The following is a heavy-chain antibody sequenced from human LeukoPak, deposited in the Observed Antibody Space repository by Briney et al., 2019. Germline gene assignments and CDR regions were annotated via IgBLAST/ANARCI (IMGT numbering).Heavy chain of an antibody. V-gene: IGHV3-30*02. D-gene: IGHD1-26*01. CDR1: GFSFSDYG. CDR2: VRYDGITQ. J-gene: IGHJ4*02. Sequence: SGGSLRLSCAASGFSFSDYGMHWVRQAPGKALEWVAFVRYDGITQFYADSVKGRFTISRDNAENTLYLHMTSLRADDTAVYYCTRGGRYTSYYWQYWGPGTLVTVSS. CDR3: TRGGRYTSYYWQY.